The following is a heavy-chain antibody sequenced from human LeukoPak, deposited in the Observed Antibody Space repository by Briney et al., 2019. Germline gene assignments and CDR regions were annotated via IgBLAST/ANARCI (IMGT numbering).Heavy chain of an antibody. CDR3: AKDPNGDHIGAFDF. Sequence: GGSLRLSCAASGFTFSNYALVWVRQAPEKGLEWVSAITGSGGGTDYADSVKGRFTISRDNSKNTLYLQMSSLRAEDTAVYYCAKDPNGDHIGAFDFWGQGTMVTVSS. J-gene: IGHJ3*01. V-gene: IGHV3-23*01. CDR2: ITGSGGGT. D-gene: IGHD4-17*01. CDR1: GFTFSNYA.